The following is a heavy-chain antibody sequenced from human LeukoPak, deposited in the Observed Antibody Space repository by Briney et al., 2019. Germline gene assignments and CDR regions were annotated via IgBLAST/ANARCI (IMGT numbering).Heavy chain of an antibody. CDR3: VTYYFDSSGPKKNY. D-gene: IGHD3-22*01. CDR2: IYYSGST. CDR1: GGSVSSGSYY. J-gene: IGHJ4*02. Sequence: SETLSLTCTVSGGSVSSGSYYWSWIRQPPGKGLEWIGYIYYSGSTNYNPSLKSRVTISVDTSKNQFSLKLSSVTAADTAVYYCVTYYFDSSGPKKNYWGQGTLVTVSS. V-gene: IGHV4-61*01.